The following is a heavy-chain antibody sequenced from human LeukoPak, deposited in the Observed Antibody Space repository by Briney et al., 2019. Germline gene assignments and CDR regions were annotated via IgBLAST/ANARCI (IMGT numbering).Heavy chain of an antibody. J-gene: IGHJ5*02. V-gene: IGHV3-30*18. Sequence: GGSLRLSCAASGFTFSSYAMHWVRQAPGKGLEWVAVISYDGSNKYYADSVKGRFTISRDNSKNTLYLQMNSLRAADTALSYCAKLPTGYPTWFDPWGQGTLVTVSS. CDR3: AKLPTGYPTWFDP. D-gene: IGHD3-9*01. CDR2: ISYDGSNK. CDR1: GFTFSSYA.